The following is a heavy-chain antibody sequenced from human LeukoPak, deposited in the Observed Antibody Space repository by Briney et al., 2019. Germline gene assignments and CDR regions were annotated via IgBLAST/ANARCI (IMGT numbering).Heavy chain of an antibody. V-gene: IGHV3-66*01. Sequence: PGGSLRLSCAASGFTVSTNYMSWVRQAPGKGLEWVSLIYSGGDTFYADSVKGRFTISRDNSGNTLYLQMNSLRAEDTAVYYCARSQSCSGGSCYVDYWGQGALVTVSS. J-gene: IGHJ4*02. D-gene: IGHD2-15*01. CDR2: IYSGGDT. CDR3: ARSQSCSGGSCYVDY. CDR1: GFTVSTNY.